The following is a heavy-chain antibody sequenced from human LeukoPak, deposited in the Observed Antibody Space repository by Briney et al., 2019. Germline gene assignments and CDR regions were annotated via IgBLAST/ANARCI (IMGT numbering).Heavy chain of an antibody. CDR2: ISSSSRTI. Sequence: GGSLRLSCAASGFTFSSYSMNWVRQAPGKGLEWVSYISSSSRTIYYADSVNGRFTFSRDNAKNSLYLQMNSLRAADTAVYYCARDSSGYDFWSGYYTWPKGDAFDIWGQGTMVTVSS. J-gene: IGHJ3*02. D-gene: IGHD3-3*01. CDR3: ARDSSGYDFWSGYYTWPKGDAFDI. CDR1: GFTFSSYS. V-gene: IGHV3-48*01.